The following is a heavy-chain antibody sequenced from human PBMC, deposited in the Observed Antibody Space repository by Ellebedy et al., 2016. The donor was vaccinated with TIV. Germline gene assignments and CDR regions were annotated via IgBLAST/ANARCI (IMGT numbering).Heavy chain of an antibody. J-gene: IGHJ4*02. D-gene: IGHD6-19*01. CDR3: ASSIRVAGLEF. V-gene: IGHV1-69*13. CDR2: ILPIVGTA. Sequence: AASVKVSCKASGYTFTRFYMHWVRQAPGQGLEWMGGILPIVGTATYAQQFQGRVTITADESTSTAYMELSSLRSEDTAVYYCASSIRVAGLEFWGQGTLVTVSS. CDR1: GYTFTRFY.